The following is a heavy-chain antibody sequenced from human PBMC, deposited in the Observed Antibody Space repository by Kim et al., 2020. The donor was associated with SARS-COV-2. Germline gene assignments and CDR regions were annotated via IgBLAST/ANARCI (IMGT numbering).Heavy chain of an antibody. CDR1: GFSFSGSW. CDR3: ARGYRSSP. CDR2: IKQDGSEK. V-gene: IGHV3-7*01. J-gene: IGHJ5*02. Sequence: GGSLRLSCAASGFSFSGSWMSWVRQAPGKGPEWVAHIKQDGSEKYYVGSVKGRFTVSRDNAKSSLSLQMDSLRDEDTAVYYCARGYRSSPWGQGTRVTVSS. D-gene: IGHD2-2*02.